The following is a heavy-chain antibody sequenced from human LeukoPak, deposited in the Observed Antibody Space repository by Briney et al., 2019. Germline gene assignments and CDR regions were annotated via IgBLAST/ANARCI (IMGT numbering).Heavy chain of an antibody. J-gene: IGHJ6*02. CDR3: ARVPYYYGSGSYYPPPLYGMDV. V-gene: IGHV4-59*01. Sequence: ASETLSLTCTVSGGSISSYYWSWIRQPPGKGLEWIGYIYYSVSTNYNPPLKSRVTISVDTSKNQFSLKLSSVTAADTAVYYCARVPYYYGSGSYYPPPLYGMDVWGQGTTVTVSS. D-gene: IGHD3-10*01. CDR2: IYYSVST. CDR1: GGSISSYY.